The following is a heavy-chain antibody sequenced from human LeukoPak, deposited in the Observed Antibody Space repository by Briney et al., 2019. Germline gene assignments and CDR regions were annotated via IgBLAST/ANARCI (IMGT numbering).Heavy chain of an antibody. Sequence: SETLSLTCTVSGGSLSNCYWSWIRQPPGKGLEWIGYVYYSGSTNYNPSLKSRVAISIDTSKNQFSLKLGSVTAADTAMYYCARAPPYYYGSGSLGSYHYGMDVWGQGTTVTVSS. CDR1: GGSLSNCY. CDR2: VYYSGST. CDR3: ARAPPYYYGSGSLGSYHYGMDV. D-gene: IGHD3-10*01. V-gene: IGHV4-59*01. J-gene: IGHJ6*02.